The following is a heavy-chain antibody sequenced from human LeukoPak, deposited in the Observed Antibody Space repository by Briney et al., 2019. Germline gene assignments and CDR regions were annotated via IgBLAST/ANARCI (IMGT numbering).Heavy chain of an antibody. V-gene: IGHV1-8*01. CDR3: ARGRWELLNYYMDV. J-gene: IGHJ6*03. CDR2: MNSNGENT. Sequence: ASVKVSCKASGYTFTSYDIHWVRQATGQGLEWMGWMNSNGENTRYVQKFQGRVTITRDTSRSIAYMELSSLRSEDTAIYYCARGRWELLNYYMDVWGKGTTVTVSS. D-gene: IGHD2-15*01. CDR1: GYTFTSYD.